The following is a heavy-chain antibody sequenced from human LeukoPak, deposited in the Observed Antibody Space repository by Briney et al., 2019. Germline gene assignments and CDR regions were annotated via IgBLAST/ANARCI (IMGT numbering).Heavy chain of an antibody. D-gene: IGHD4-23*01. CDR1: GYTFNRYY. V-gene: IGHV1-46*02. Sequence: GASVKVSCKASGYTFNRYYMHWVRQAPGQGLEWMGIINPSGGSTNYAQKFQGRVTMTRDTSTSTIYMELSSLRFEDTAVYYCARSMTTVVTPLDSGPFDYWGQGTLVTVSS. CDR3: ARSMTTVVTPLDSGPFDY. CDR2: INPSGGST. J-gene: IGHJ4*02.